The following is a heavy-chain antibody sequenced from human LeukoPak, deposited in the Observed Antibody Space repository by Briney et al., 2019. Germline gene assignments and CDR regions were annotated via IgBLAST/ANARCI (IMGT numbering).Heavy chain of an antibody. V-gene: IGHV3-23*01. CDR1: GFRFSNYA. Sequence: GGSLRLSCAASGFRFSNYAMSWVRQAPGKGLEWVSGISDSGDSTYYTDSVKGRFTISRDNSKNTLYLRMNSLRAEDTAVYYCAKDGRGYYDSSGYDYYFDYWGQGTLVTVSS. CDR2: ISDSGDST. D-gene: IGHD3-22*01. CDR3: AKDGRGYYDSSGYDYYFDY. J-gene: IGHJ4*02.